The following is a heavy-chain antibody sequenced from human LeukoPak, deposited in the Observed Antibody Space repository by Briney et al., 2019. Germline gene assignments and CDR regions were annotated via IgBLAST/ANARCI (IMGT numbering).Heavy chain of an antibody. V-gene: IGHV1-2*04. J-gene: IGHJ4*02. CDR2: INPNSGGT. D-gene: IGHD4-23*01. CDR3: ASSRFGGFPYY. Sequence: WASVKVSCTASGYTFTVYYMHWVRQAPGQGLEWMGWINPNSGGTNYAQKFQGWVTMTRDTSISTAYMELSRLRSDDTAVYYCASSRFGGFPYYWGQGTLVTVSS. CDR1: GYTFTVYY.